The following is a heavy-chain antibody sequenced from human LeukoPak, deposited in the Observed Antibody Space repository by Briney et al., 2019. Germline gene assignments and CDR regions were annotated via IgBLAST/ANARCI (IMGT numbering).Heavy chain of an antibody. CDR2: ISNSSSTI. D-gene: IGHD3-22*01. Sequence: GGSLRLTCAAPGFTFSSYSMNWVRQAPGKGLEWVSYISNSSSTIYYAYSVKGRFTISRDNAKNSLYLQMNGRRAEDTAVYYWAREKYYYDSSGFDYWGQGTLVTVSS. CDR3: AREKYYYDSSGFDY. J-gene: IGHJ4*02. CDR1: GFTFSSYS. V-gene: IGHV3-48*04.